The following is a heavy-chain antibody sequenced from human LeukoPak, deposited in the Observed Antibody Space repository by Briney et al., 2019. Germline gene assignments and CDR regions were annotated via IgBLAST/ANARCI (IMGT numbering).Heavy chain of an antibody. J-gene: IGHJ4*02. CDR1: GFTFSSYS. CDR2: ISSSSSTI. CDR3: ARVSLNWNYDY. V-gene: IGHV3-48*01. D-gene: IGHD1-7*01. Sequence: TGGSLRLSCAASGFTFSSYSMNWVRQAPGKGLEWVSYISSSSSTIYYADSVKGRFTISRDNAKNSLYLQMNSLRAEDTAVYYCARVSLNWNYDYWGQGTLVTVSS.